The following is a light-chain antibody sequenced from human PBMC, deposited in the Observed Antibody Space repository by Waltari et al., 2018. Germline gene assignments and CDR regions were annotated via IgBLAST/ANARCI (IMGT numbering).Light chain of an antibody. CDR1: QSVLYSSNNKNY. CDR3: QQYYSTPT. V-gene: IGKV4-1*01. CDR2: WAS. Sequence: DIVMTQSPDSLAGSLGERATINCQSSQSVLYSSNNKNYLAWYQQKPGQPPKLLIYWASTRESGVPDRFSGSGSGTDFTLTISSLQAEDVAVYYCQQYYSTPTFGGGTKVEIK. J-gene: IGKJ4*01.